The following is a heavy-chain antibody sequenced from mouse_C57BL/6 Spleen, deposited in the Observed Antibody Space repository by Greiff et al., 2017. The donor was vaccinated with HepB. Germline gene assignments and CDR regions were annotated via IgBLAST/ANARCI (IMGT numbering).Heavy chain of an antibody. CDR1: GYTFTSYG. Sequence: QVQLQQSGAELARPGASVKLSCKASGYTFTSYGISWVKQRTGQGLEWIGEIYPRSGNTYYNEKLKGKATMTADKSSSRAYMELRSLTSEDSAVYFCARRDFNYYGSSYSLAYWGQGTLVTVSA. D-gene: IGHD1-1*01. J-gene: IGHJ3*01. CDR3: ARRDFNYYGSSYSLAY. CDR2: IYPRSGNT. V-gene: IGHV1-81*01.